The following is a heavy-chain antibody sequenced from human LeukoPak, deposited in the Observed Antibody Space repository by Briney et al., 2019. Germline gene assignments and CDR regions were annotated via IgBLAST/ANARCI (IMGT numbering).Heavy chain of an antibody. D-gene: IGHD5-12*01. V-gene: IGHV4-39*07. Sequence: PSETLSLTSTVPGGSISSSSYYWGWIRQPPGKGLEWLGSIYYSGSTYYNPSLKSRVTISVDKSKNQFSLKLSSVTAADTAVYYCARVSSGYDLNYYYYMDVWGKGTTVTVSS. CDR1: GGSISSSSYY. J-gene: IGHJ6*03. CDR3: ARVSSGYDLNYYYYMDV. CDR2: IYYSGST.